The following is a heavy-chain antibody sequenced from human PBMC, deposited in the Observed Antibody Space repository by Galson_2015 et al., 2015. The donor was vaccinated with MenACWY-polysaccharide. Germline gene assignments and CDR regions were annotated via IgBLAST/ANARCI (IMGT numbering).Heavy chain of an antibody. CDR1: GFSISTYW. Sequence: SLRLSCAASGFSISTYWMHWVRQVPGKGLMWVSRINSDGSSATYADSVRGRLTFSRDNAKNTVYLQLNSLRVEDTAVYYRARGFCSGGTCLRWDDAFDFRGQGTMVIVSS. CDR3: ARGFCSGGTCLRWDDAFDF. CDR2: INSDGSSA. D-gene: IGHD2-15*01. V-gene: IGHV3-74*03. J-gene: IGHJ3*01.